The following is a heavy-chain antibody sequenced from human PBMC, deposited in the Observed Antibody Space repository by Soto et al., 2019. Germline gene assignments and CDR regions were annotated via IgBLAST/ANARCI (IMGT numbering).Heavy chain of an antibody. CDR2: IYPGDSDT. CDR3: ARRGTNIGDTIFGVVIMGAFDI. D-gene: IGHD3-3*01. J-gene: IGHJ3*02. V-gene: IGHV5-51*01. Sequence: GESLKISCKGSGYSFTSYRIGWVRQMPGKGLEWMGIIYPGDSDTRYSPSFQGQVTISADKSISTAYLQWSSLKASDTAMYYCARRGTNIGDTIFGVVIMGAFDIWGQGTMVTVSS. CDR1: GYSFTSYR.